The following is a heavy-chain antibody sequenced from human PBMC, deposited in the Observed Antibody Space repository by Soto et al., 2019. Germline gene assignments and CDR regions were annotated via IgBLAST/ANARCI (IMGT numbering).Heavy chain of an antibody. Sequence: QVQLVESGGGVVQPGRSLRLSCAASGFTFRNYAMHWVRQAPGKGLECVSVISYDGSNKSYSDYVKGRFTISRDNTKNTLYLQINSLRYEDTAVYYCARGDREDIAVVVGVRPGEYGVDVWGQGTTVTVSS. CDR2: ISYDGSNK. CDR3: ARGDREDIAVVVGVRPGEYGVDV. D-gene: IGHD2-15*01. J-gene: IGHJ6*02. V-gene: IGHV3-30-3*01. CDR1: GFTFRNYA.